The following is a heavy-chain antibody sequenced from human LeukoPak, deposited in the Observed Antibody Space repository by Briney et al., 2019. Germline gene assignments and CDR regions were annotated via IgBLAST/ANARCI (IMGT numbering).Heavy chain of an antibody. CDR1: GGSISSSSYY. J-gene: IGHJ4*02. CDR3: ARAPGPAATSDY. CDR2: IYYSGST. Sequence: SETLSLTCTVSGGSISSSSYYWGWIRQPPGKGLEWIGSIYYSGSTYYNPSLKSRVTISVDTSKNQFSLKLSSVTAADTAVYYCARAPGPAATSDYWGQGTLVTVSS. D-gene: IGHD2-2*01. V-gene: IGHV4-39*01.